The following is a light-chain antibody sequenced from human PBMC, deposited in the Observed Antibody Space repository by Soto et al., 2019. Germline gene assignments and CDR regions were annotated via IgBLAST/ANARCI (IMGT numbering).Light chain of an antibody. Sequence: QSVLTQSPSASASLGASVKLTCTLSSGHSNYAIAWHQQQPEKGPCYLMKVNSGGSHIKGDGIPDRFSGSSSGAERYLFISSLQSEDEADYYCQTWGTGSAFVVFGGGTQLTVL. V-gene: IGLV4-69*01. CDR3: QTWGTGSAFVV. CDR2: VNSGGSH. J-gene: IGLJ7*01. CDR1: SGHSNYA.